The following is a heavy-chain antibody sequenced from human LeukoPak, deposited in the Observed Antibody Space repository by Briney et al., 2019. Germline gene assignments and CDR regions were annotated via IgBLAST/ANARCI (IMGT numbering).Heavy chain of an antibody. Sequence: GGSLRLSCAASGFTFSSYGMHWVRQAPGKGLEWVAIISYDGSNKYYADSVKGRFTISRDNSKNTLYLQMNSLRAEDTAVYYCAKELSGWYFDYWGQGTLVTVSS. V-gene: IGHV3-30*18. CDR1: GFTFSSYG. D-gene: IGHD6-19*01. CDR3: AKELSGWYFDY. CDR2: ISYDGSNK. J-gene: IGHJ4*02.